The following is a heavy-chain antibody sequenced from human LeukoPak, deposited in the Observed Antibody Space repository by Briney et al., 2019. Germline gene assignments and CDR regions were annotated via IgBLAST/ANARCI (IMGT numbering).Heavy chain of an antibody. D-gene: IGHD2-15*01. CDR2: IYSSGGT. CDR1: GGSISGYY. J-gene: IGHJ4*02. Sequence: PSETLSLTCSVSGGSISGYYWSWIRQPPGKGLEWIGYIYSSGGTNYNPSLKSRVTISLDTSKNQFSLRLSSVTAADTAVYYCARDFCSGGSCYLYFHYWGQGTLVTVSS. CDR3: ARDFCSGGSCYLYFHY. V-gene: IGHV4-59*01.